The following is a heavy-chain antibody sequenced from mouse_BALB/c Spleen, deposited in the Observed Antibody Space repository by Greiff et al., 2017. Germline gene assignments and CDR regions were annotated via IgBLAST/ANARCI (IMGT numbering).Heavy chain of an antibody. D-gene: IGHD1-1*01. Sequence: DVMLVESGGGLVQPGGSRKLSCAASGFTFSSFGMHWVRQAPEKGLEWVAYISSGSSTIYYADTVKGRFTISRDNPKNTLFLQMTSLRSEDTAMYYCAREQDIYYYGSRGYFDVWGAGTTVTVSS. CDR3: AREQDIYYYGSRGYFDV. CDR2: ISSGSSTI. J-gene: IGHJ1*01. CDR1: GFTFSSFG. V-gene: IGHV5-17*02.